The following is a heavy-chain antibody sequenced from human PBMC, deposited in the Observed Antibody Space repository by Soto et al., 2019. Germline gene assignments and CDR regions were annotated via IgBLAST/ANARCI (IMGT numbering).Heavy chain of an antibody. Sequence: ASVKVSCKSSGYTFTSYAMHWVRQAPGQRLEWMGWINAGNGNTKYSQKFQGRVTITRDTSASTAYMELSSLRSEDTAVYYCANGGRMAAYDYWGQGTQVTVSS. D-gene: IGHD3-16*01. CDR2: INAGNGNT. CDR3: ANGGRMAAYDY. V-gene: IGHV1-3*01. J-gene: IGHJ4*02. CDR1: GYTFTSYA.